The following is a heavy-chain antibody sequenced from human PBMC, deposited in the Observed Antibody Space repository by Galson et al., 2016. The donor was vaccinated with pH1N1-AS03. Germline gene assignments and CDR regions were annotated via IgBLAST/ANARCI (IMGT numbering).Heavy chain of an antibody. J-gene: IGHJ6*02. CDR2: INAGNGNT. Sequence: SVKVSCKASGYTFTSYAMHWVRQAPGQRLEWMGWINAGNGNTKYSQEFQGRVTITRDTSASTAYMELNSLRSEDTAVYYCARDRGSGYDLFDYYYGMDVWGQGTTVTVSS. V-gene: IGHV1-3*01. CDR1: GYTFTSYA. CDR3: ARDRGSGYDLFDYYYGMDV. D-gene: IGHD5-12*01.